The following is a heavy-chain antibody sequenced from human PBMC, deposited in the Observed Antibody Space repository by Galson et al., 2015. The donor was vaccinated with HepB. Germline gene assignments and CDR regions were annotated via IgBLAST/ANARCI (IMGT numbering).Heavy chain of an antibody. Sequence: SLRLSCAVSGFTFTNAWMTWVRQAPGKGLEWVSSISGSGAFTYYADSVKGRFTISRDNSKNMVHLQMNSLRAEDTAFYYCAKDSVSGSYLPTYFDSWGQGTLVTVSS. CDR2: ISGSGAFT. CDR1: GFTFTNAW. D-gene: IGHD1-26*01. J-gene: IGHJ4*02. CDR3: AKDSVSGSYLPTYFDS. V-gene: IGHV3-23*01.